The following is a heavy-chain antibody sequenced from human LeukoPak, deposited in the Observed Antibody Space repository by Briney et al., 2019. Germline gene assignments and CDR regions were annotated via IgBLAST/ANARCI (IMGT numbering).Heavy chain of an antibody. J-gene: IGHJ6*03. Sequence: SVKVSCKASGGTFSSYAISWVRQAPGQGLEWMGGIIPIFGTANYAQKFQGRVTITADESTSTAYMELSSLRSEDTAVYYCVRGAGATISYYHYYMDVWGKGTTVTVSS. CDR1: GGTFSSYA. V-gene: IGHV1-69*13. CDR2: IIPIFGTA. D-gene: IGHD1-26*01. CDR3: VRGAGATISYYHYYMDV.